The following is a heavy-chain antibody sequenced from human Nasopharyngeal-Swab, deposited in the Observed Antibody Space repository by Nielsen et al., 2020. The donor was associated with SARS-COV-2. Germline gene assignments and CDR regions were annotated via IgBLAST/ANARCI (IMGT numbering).Heavy chain of an antibody. CDR2: IYYSGST. Sequence: SETLSLTCTVSGGSISSYYWSWIRQPPGKGLEWIGYIYYSGSTNYNPSLKSRVTISVDTSKNQFSLKLSSVTAEDTAVYYCAREAQPVYGDYAFELPEIGFDPWGQGTLVTVPS. D-gene: IGHD4-17*01. J-gene: IGHJ5*02. CDR1: GGSISSYY. V-gene: IGHV4-59*01. CDR3: AREAQPVYGDYAFELPEIGFDP.